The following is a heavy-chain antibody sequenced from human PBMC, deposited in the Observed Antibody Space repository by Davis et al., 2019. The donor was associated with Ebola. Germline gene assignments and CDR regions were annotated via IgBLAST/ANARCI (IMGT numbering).Heavy chain of an antibody. Sequence: GGSLRLSCKASGYSFTNYWIDWVRQMPGKGLEWMGNIYPGDSDARYSPSFQGQVTLSADKSFATAYLQWRSLKASDTAMYYCARQGGGSGRLTSFDYWGRGTLVTVSS. J-gene: IGHJ4*02. CDR3: ARQGGGSGRLTSFDY. CDR1: GYSFTNYW. V-gene: IGHV5-51*01. D-gene: IGHD1-26*01. CDR2: IYPGDSDA.